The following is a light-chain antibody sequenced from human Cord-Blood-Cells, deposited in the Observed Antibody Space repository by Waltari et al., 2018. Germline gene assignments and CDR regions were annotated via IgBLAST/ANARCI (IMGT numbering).Light chain of an antibody. J-gene: IGLJ2*01. V-gene: IGLV2-14*01. CDR2: DVS. CDR3: SSYTSSSVV. CDR1: SSDVSGLTY. Sequence: QSALTQPASVSGSPGQSLTLSCPPTSSDVSGLTYVSWYQQHPGKAPKLMIYDVSNRPSGVSKRFSGSKSGNTASLTISGLQAEDEADYYCSSYTSSSVVFGGGTKLTVL.